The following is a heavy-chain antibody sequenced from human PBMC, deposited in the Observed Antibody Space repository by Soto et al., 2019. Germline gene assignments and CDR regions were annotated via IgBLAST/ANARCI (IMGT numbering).Heavy chain of an antibody. J-gene: IGHJ4*02. D-gene: IGHD2-2*02. Sequence: GASVKVSCKASGYTFTGYYMHWVRQAPGQGLEWVGWINPHSGGTNYARKFQGWVTMTRDTSISTVYMELSRLRSDDTAVYYCARDGGCSSTSCSTTNFDYWGQGTLVTVSS. CDR1: GYTFTGYY. V-gene: IGHV1-2*04. CDR2: INPHSGGT. CDR3: ARDGGCSSTSCSTTNFDY.